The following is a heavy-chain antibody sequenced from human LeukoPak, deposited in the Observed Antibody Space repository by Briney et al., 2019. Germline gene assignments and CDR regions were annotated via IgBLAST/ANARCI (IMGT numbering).Heavy chain of an antibody. V-gene: IGHV3-30*03. D-gene: IGHD6-13*01. CDR2: ISYDGSNK. CDR1: GFTFSSHG. CDR3: ALIAAAGYFDY. Sequence: GGSLRLSCAASGFTFSSHGMHWVRQAPGKGLEWVAVISYDGSNKYYADSVKGRFTISRDNSKNTLYLQMNSLRAEDTAVYYCALIAAAGYFDYWGQGTLVTVSS. J-gene: IGHJ4*02.